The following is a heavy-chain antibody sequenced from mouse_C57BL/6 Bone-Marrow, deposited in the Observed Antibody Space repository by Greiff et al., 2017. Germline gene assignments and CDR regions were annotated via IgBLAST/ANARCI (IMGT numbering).Heavy chain of an antibody. CDR2: INPNNGGT. CDR3: AGEGITTVVARNQAWFAY. Sequence: EFQLQQSGPELLKPGASVKISCKASGYTFTDSYLNWVKQSHGKSLEWIGDINPNNGGTSYNQKFKGKATLTVDKSSSTAYMELRSLTAEDSAVYYCAGEGITTVVARNQAWFAYWGQGTLVTVSA. V-gene: IGHV1-26*01. D-gene: IGHD1-1*01. J-gene: IGHJ3*01. CDR1: GYTFTDSY.